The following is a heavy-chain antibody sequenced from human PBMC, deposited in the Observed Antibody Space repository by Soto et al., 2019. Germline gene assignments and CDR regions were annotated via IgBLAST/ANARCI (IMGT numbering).Heavy chain of an antibody. D-gene: IGHD2-15*01. CDR2: IIPIFGTA. V-gene: IGHV1-69*12. Sequence: QVQLVQSGAEVKKPGSSVKVSCKASGGTFSSYAISWVRQAPGQGLEWMGGIIPIFGTANYAQKFQDRVTITADDPTRTAYMELSSLRSEGTAVYSCARGGVSGGSLDYWGQGTLVTVSS. CDR1: GGTFSSYA. CDR3: ARGGVSGGSLDY. J-gene: IGHJ4*02.